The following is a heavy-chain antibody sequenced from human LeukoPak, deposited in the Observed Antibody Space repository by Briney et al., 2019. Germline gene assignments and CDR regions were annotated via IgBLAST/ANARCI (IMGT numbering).Heavy chain of an antibody. J-gene: IGHJ3*02. D-gene: IGHD3-16*01. CDR1: GFSFGDYA. Sequence: GGSLRLSCAGSGFSFGDYAMNWVRQAPGKGLECVSFIRTKAYGGTTEYAASVQGRFTISRDDSKSIAYLQMNSLKTEDTAVYYCTRGYGGALDIRGQGTMVTVS. V-gene: IGHV3-49*04. CDR2: IRTKAYGGTT. CDR3: TRGYGGALDI.